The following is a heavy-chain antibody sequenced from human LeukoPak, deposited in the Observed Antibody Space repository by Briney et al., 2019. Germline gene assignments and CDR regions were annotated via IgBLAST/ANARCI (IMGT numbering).Heavy chain of an antibody. D-gene: IGHD3/OR15-3a*01. CDR1: GFTLSDYY. Sequence: GGSLRLSCAASGFTLSDYYMSWIRQAPGKGLEWVSYSSSSGSTIYYADSVKGRFAISRDNAKTSLYLQMNSLRAEDTAVYYCARRRDFIDYWGQGTLVTVPS. V-gene: IGHV3-11*01. J-gene: IGHJ4*02. CDR2: SSSSGSTI. CDR3: ARRRDFIDY.